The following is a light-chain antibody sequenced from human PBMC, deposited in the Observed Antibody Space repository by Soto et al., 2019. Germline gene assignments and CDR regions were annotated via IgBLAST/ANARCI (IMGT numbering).Light chain of an antibody. J-gene: IGKJ1*01. CDR2: DAS. Sequence: DIVLTQSPGTLSLSPGERATLSCGASQSINSRSLAWYQQKPGQAPRLLIYDASSRATGIPDRFSASGSGTDFTLTISRLDPEDFAVYYCQHYDRAPMWTFGQGTKVDIK. V-gene: IGKV3-20*01. CDR3: QHYDRAPMWT. CDR1: QSINSRS.